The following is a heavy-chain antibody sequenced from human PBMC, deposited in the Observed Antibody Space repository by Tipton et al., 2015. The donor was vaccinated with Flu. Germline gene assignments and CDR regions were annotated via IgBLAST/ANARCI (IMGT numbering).Heavy chain of an antibody. V-gene: IGHV4-61*02. CDR2: IYTNTNT. D-gene: IGHD6-19*01. CDR3: ARDVGPDRSGWFHWYFDL. CDR1: GDSISRGSYY. Sequence: TLSLTCTVSGDSISRGSYYYNWVRQPAGEGLEWIGRIYTNTNTNYNASLKSRVTISIDRSKNQFSLTLTSVTAADTAIYYCARDVGPDRSGWFHWYFDLWGRGSLVTVSS. J-gene: IGHJ2*01.